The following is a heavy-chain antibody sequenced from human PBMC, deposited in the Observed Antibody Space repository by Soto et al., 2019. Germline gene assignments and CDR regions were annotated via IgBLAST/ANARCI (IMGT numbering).Heavy chain of an antibody. CDR2: ITYDGSNK. V-gene: IGHV3-30*18. J-gene: IGHJ4*02. Sequence: GSLRLSCQASGFNFDNYGMHWVRQAPCKGLEWVAVITYDGSNKYYADSVKGRFTISRDNSKNTLSLHLNTLKPEDTAVYHCAKDRVGGTFYTPLGFWGQGTLVTVSS. CDR1: GFNFDNYG. CDR3: AKDRVGGTFYTPLGF. D-gene: IGHD6-19*01.